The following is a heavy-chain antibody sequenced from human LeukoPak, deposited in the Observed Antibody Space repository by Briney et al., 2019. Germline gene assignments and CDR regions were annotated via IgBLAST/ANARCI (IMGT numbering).Heavy chain of an antibody. J-gene: IGHJ4*02. CDR3: VVLPPSSIDY. CDR1: GFTFSSYS. V-gene: IGHV3-23*01. D-gene: IGHD3-16*02. Sequence: GGSLRLSCAASGFTFSSYSMNWVRQAPGKGLEWVSAISGSGGSTYYADSVKGRFTISRDNSKNTLYLQMNSLRAEDTAVYYCVVLPPSSIDYWGQGTLVTVSS. CDR2: ISGSGGST.